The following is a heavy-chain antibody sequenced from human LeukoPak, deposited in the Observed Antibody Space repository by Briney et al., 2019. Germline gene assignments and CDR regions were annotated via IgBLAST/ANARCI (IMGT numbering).Heavy chain of an antibody. Sequence: GGSLRLSCAASGFTFDDYAMHWVRQAPGKGLEWVSLISWDGGSTYYADSVKGRFTISRDNSKNSLYLQMNSLRAEDTALYYCAKAGSGYSVYYFHYWGQGTLVTVSS. D-gene: IGHD3-22*01. V-gene: IGHV3-43D*04. CDR3: AKAGSGYSVYYFHY. J-gene: IGHJ4*02. CDR2: ISWDGGST. CDR1: GFTFDDYA.